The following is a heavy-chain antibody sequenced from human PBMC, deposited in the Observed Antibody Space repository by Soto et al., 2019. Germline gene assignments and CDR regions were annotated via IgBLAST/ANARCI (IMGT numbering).Heavy chain of an antibody. D-gene: IGHD3-3*01. CDR3: AKTVNTNYYYYGMDV. CDR1: GYTFTSYG. J-gene: IGHJ6*02. CDR2: ISAYNGNT. V-gene: IGHV1-18*04. Sequence: ASVKVSCKASGYTFTSYGISWVRQAPGQGLEWVGWISAYNGNTNYAQKLQGRVTMTTDTSTSTAYMELRSLRSDDTAVYYCAKTVNTNYYYYGMDVWGQGTTVTVSS.